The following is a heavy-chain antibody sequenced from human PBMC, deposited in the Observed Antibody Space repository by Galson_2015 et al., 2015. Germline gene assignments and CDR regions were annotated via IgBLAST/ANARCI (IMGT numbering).Heavy chain of an antibody. Sequence: SVKVSCKASGYTFTSYDINWVRQATGQGLEWMGWMNPNSGNTGYAQKFQGRVTMTRNTSISTAYMELSSLRSEDTAVYYCIAAAEPVYYFDYWGQGTLVTVSS. CDR1: GYTFTSYD. J-gene: IGHJ4*02. CDR2: MNPNSGNT. D-gene: IGHD6-13*01. V-gene: IGHV1-8*01. CDR3: IAAAEPVYYFDY.